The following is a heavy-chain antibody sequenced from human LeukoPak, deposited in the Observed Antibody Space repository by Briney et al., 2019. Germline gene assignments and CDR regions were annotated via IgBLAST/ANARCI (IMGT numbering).Heavy chain of an antibody. CDR1: GFTFDDYA. D-gene: IGHD1-7*01. CDR2: ITWNSGSI. V-gene: IGHV3-9*01. CDR3: AKSRSGGNYGDFDY. Sequence: GRSLRLSCAASGFTFDDYAMHWVRQAPGKGLEWVSGITWNSGSIDYAGSVKGRFTISRDNAKNSLYLQMNSLRAEDTALYYCAKSRSGGNYGDFDYWGQGTLVTVSS. J-gene: IGHJ4*02.